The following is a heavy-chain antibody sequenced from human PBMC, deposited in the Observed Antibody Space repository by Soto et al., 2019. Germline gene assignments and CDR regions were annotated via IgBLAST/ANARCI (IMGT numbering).Heavy chain of an antibody. CDR3: ARDFSGYDPRHID. J-gene: IGHJ4*02. D-gene: IGHD5-12*01. CDR1: GFTFSSYA. Sequence: PGGSLRLSCAASGFTFSSYAMSWIRQAPGKGLEWVSYISSIGSTIYYADSVKGRFTISRDNAKNSLYLQMNSLRSEDTAVYYCARDFSGYDPRHIDWGQGALVTVSS. V-gene: IGHV3-11*01. CDR2: ISSIGSTI.